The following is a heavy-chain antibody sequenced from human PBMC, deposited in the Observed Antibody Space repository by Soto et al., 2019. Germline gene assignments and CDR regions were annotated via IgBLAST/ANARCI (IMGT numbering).Heavy chain of an antibody. CDR1: GGSISSFH. V-gene: IGHV4-59*01. J-gene: IGHJ1*01. CDR3: ARGVVGASTGFQH. CDR2: ISNSGST. D-gene: IGHD1-26*01. Sequence: LSLTCTVSGGSISSFHWSWIRQPPGKGLEWIGFISNSGSTNYNPSLKSRVTISLDTSKNQFSLKLSSVSAADTAVYYCARGVVGASTGFQHWGQGTLVTVSS.